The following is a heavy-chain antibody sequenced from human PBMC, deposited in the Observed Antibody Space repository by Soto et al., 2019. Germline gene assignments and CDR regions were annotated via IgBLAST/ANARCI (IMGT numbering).Heavy chain of an antibody. V-gene: IGHV1-69*01. J-gene: IGHJ6*02. D-gene: IGHD6-6*01. CDR3: ARNGTYSSSLSQYSGMDV. Sequence: QVQLVQSGAEVKEPGSSVKVSCKASGGTFADFIMNWVRQTPGQGLEWMGGIVPMFGTATYAEKFKGRVTISATGSTSTAYVELTSLRSEDTAVYYCARNGTYSSSLSQYSGMDVWGQGTTVTVA. CDR1: GGTFADFI. CDR2: IVPMFGTA.